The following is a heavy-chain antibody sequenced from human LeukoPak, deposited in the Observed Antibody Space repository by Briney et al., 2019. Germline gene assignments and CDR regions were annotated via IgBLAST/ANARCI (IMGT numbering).Heavy chain of an antibody. V-gene: IGHV3-7*03. CDR2: INSDGSEG. J-gene: IGHJ3*01. Sequence: GGPLRLSCAASGFTFSSYWMSWSRQAPGKGLEWVASINSDGSEGYYADVVKGRFTISRDNAKNSLYLQINRLRAEDTAVYYCARSSYSSSSSVWGQGTMVTVSS. CDR3: ARSSYSSSSSV. CDR1: GFTFSSYW. D-gene: IGHD6-6*01.